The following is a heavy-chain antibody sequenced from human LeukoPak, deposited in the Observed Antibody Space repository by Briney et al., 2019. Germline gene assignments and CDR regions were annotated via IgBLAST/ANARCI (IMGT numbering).Heavy chain of an antibody. J-gene: IGHJ4*02. V-gene: IGHV1-69*02. CDR1: GGTLNTHI. CDR3: ARGLLGVVVPDFYFDY. D-gene: IGHD2-2*01. Sequence: ASVKVSCKASGGTLNTHIFTWVRQAPGQGLEWMGKITPIIDSSKYAQKFQGRLTITADKSTSTAYMELSSLRSEDTAVYYCARGLLGVVVPDFYFDYWGQGTLVTVSS. CDR2: ITPIIDSS.